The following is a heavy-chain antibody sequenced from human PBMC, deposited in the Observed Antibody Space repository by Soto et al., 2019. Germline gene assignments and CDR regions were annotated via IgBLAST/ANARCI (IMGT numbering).Heavy chain of an antibody. J-gene: IGHJ4*02. D-gene: IGHD4-17*01. CDR2: ISDTGATT. Sequence: QAGGSLRLSCAASGFTFNKCAMSWVRQAPGKGLEWVTAISDTGATTYYIDSVRGRFTVSRDNSKSTLYLQMSSLTPADTAIYYCVKDYGDFEFLESWGQGILVTVSS. V-gene: IGHV3-23*01. CDR3: VKDYGDFEFLES. CDR1: GFTFNKCA.